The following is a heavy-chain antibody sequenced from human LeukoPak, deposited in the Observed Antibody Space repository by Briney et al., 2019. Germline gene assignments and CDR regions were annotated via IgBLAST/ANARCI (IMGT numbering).Heavy chain of an antibody. V-gene: IGHV4-59*01. CDR3: ARTTENSCGWSDW. Sequence: SETLSLTCTVSGDFTTTYYWSWIRQPPGKGLEWIGYINSIGNTNYKPSLRSRVAISVDTSRKQISLGLNSVTAADTAMYYCARTTENSCGWSDWWGQGILVTVSS. J-gene: IGHJ5*01. CDR2: INSIGNT. D-gene: IGHD5-18*01. CDR1: GDFTTTYY.